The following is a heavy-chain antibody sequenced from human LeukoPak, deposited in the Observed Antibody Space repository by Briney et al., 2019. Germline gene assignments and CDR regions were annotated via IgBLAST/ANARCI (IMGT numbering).Heavy chain of an antibody. CDR2: ISSSGFNT. V-gene: IGHV3-23*01. CDR1: GFTFSNYG. CDR3: VKGCSSADCYTSEW. Sequence: GGSLRLSCVASGFTFSNYGMTWVRQAPGKGLEWVSAISSSGFNTSCADSVKGRFTISRDNSKNTLYLQMNSLRVEDTARYYCVKGCSSADCYTSEWWGQGTLVTVSS. D-gene: IGHD2-2*02. J-gene: IGHJ1*01.